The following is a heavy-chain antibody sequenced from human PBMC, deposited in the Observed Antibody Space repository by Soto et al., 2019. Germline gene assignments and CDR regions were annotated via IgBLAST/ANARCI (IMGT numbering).Heavy chain of an antibody. J-gene: IGHJ3*02. CDR3: ARGVSSSWSRIPDAFDI. CDR1: GYTFTSYA. CDR2: INAGNGNT. D-gene: IGHD6-13*01. Sequence: ASVKVSCKASGYTFTSYAMHWVRQAPGQRLEWMGWINAGNGNTKYSQKFQGRVTITRDTSASTAYMGLSSLRSEDTAVYYCARGVSSSWSRIPDAFDIWGQGTMVTVSS. V-gene: IGHV1-3*01.